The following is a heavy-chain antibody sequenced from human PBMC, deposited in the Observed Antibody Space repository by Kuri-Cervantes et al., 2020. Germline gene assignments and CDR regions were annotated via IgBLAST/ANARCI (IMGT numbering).Heavy chain of an antibody. CDR2: IIPIFGTA. V-gene: IGHV1-69*05. J-gene: IGHJ5*02. D-gene: IGHD2-15*01. Sequence: SVKVSCKASGYTFTSYGISWVRQAPGQGLEWMGGIIPIFGTANYAQKFQGRVTITTDESTSTAYMELSSLRSEDTAVYYCARLLAAPNNWFDPWGQGTLVTVSS. CDR3: ARLLAAPNNWFDP. CDR1: GYTFTSYG.